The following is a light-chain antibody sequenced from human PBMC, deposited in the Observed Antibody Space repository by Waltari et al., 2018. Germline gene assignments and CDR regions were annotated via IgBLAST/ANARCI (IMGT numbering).Light chain of an antibody. CDR2: EDT. CDR3: LSYTTINTWV. V-gene: IGLV2-14*01. J-gene: IGLJ3*02. CDR1: RGDIVAFNS. Sequence: QSALTQPASVSGSPGQSLTIPCRGHRGDIVAFNSVSWYQQFAGKAPRLLIYEDTLRPSEISDRFSGAKSGDTASLTISGLQAEDEADYFCLSYTTINTWVFGGGTKVTVL.